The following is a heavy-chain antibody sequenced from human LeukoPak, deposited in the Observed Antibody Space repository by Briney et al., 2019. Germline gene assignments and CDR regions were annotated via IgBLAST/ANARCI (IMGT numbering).Heavy chain of an antibody. CDR2: ISSSGTYI. Sequence: PGGSLRLSCAASEFTFSSYNMNWVRQAPGKGLEWVSSISSSGTYIYYADSVKGRFTISRDNAKNSLYLQMNSLRAEDTAVYYCARDRGCSSTSCYSNWFDPWGQGTLVTVSS. D-gene: IGHD2-2*01. CDR1: EFTFSSYN. J-gene: IGHJ5*02. CDR3: ARDRGCSSTSCYSNWFDP. V-gene: IGHV3-21*01.